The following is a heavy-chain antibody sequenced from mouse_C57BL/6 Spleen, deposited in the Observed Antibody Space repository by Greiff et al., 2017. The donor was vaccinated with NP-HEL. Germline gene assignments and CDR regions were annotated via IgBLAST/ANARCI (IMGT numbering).Heavy chain of an antibody. CDR1: GYTFTSYW. J-gene: IGHJ1*03. V-gene: IGHV1-55*01. Sequence: QVQLQQSGAELVKPGASVKMSCKASGYTFTSYWITWVKQRPGQGLEWIGDIYPGSGSTNYNEKFKSKATLTVDTSSSTAYMQLSSLTSEDSAVYYCASTVVAPGYWYFDVWGTGTTVTVSS. CDR2: IYPGSGST. D-gene: IGHD1-1*01. CDR3: ASTVVAPGYWYFDV.